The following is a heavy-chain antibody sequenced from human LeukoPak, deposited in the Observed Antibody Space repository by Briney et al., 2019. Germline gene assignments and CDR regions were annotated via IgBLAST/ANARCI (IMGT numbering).Heavy chain of an antibody. CDR1: GYTFTSYG. D-gene: IGHD3-9*01. Sequence: ASVKVSFKASGYTFTSYGINWVRQPTGQGLEWMGWMNPNSGITGNGQNTHGTVTMTRDTSISTANMELSRLRYEDTAGYDCARGLKRLRYFDWLLFPCCYWGQGTLVAVSS. J-gene: IGHJ4*02. V-gene: IGHV1-8*01. CDR2: MNPNSGIT. CDR3: ARGLKRLRYFDWLLFPCCY.